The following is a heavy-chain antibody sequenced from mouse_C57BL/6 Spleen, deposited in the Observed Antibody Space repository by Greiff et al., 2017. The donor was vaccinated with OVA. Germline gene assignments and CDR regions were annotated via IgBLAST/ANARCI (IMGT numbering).Heavy chain of an antibody. Sequence: EVKLQESGAELVRPGASVKLSCTASGFNIKDDYMHWVKQRPEQGLEWIGWIDPENGDTEYASKFQGKATITADTSSNTAYLQLSSLTSEDTAVYYCTYYSNGWYFDVWGTGTTVTVSS. CDR3: TYYSNGWYFDV. CDR2: IDPENGDT. D-gene: IGHD2-5*01. CDR1: GFNIKDDY. J-gene: IGHJ1*03. V-gene: IGHV14-4*01.